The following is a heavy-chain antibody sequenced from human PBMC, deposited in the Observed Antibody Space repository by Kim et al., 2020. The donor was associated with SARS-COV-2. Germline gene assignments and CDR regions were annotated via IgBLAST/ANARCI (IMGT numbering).Heavy chain of an antibody. Sequence: GGSLRLSCAASGFTFTPYAMAWVRQAPGKGLEWVSGITGNGGTTYYADFVKGRFTISRDNSKNTLYLQMNSLRDDDTAVYYCAKRDYAEASDFYPLFDYWGQGTLVTVSS. D-gene: IGHD3-16*01. CDR3: AKRDYAEASDFYPLFDY. V-gene: IGHV3-23*01. CDR1: GFTFTPYA. CDR2: ITGNGGTT. J-gene: IGHJ4*02.